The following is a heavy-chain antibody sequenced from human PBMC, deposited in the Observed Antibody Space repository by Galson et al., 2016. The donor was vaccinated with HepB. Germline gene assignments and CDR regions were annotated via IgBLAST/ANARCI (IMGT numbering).Heavy chain of an antibody. J-gene: IGHJ4*02. V-gene: IGHV3-7*01. Sequence: SLRLSCAASGFIFRSYWMSWVRQAPGKGLEWVANINQAGSEKYYVASVKGRFTISRDNAKNSLYLQMNSLRAEDTAVYYCARAYSRLGRWRLLYYFDYWGQGTLVTVSS. D-gene: IGHD2/OR15-2a*01. CDR3: ARAYSRLGRWRLLYYFDY. CDR1: GFIFRSYW. CDR2: INQAGSEK.